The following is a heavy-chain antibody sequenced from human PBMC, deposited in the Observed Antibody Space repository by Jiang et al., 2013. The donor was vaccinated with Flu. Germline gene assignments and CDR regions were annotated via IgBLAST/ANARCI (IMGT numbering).Heavy chain of an antibody. CDR1: GYSFSTSW. V-gene: IGHV5-51*01. D-gene: IGHD2-15*01. J-gene: IGHJ4*02. Sequence: CKGAGYSFSTSWIGWVRKAWSGWESYSPSFQGQVTISADKSITTAYLQWSSLKASDSAMYYCARVALECSGGSCLDFDYWGQGTLVSVSS. CDR3: ARVALECSGGSCLDFDY.